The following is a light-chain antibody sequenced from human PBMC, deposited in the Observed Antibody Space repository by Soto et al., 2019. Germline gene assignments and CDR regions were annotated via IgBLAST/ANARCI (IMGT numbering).Light chain of an antibody. CDR3: QQFNNYPRT. CDR1: QSISSW. CDR2: KAS. V-gene: IGKV1-5*03. Sequence: DIQMTQSPSTLSASVGDRVTITCRASQSISSWLAWYQQKPGKAPKLLIYKASSLESGVPSRFSGSGSGTEFTLTISSLQPDDFATYYCQQFNNYPRTFGQGPKVDIK. J-gene: IGKJ1*01.